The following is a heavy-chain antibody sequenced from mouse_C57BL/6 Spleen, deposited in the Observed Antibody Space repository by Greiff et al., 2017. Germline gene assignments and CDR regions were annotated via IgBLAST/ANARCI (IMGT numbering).Heavy chain of an antibody. J-gene: IGHJ4*01. Sequence: EVKLLESGGGLVQPGGSLKLSCAASGFTFSDYGMAWVRQAPRKGPEWVAFISNLAYSIYYADTVTGRFTISRENAKNTLYLEMSSLRSEDTAMYYCARHSSGLYYAMDYWGQGTSVTVSS. CDR2: ISNLAYSI. D-gene: IGHD3-2*02. V-gene: IGHV5-15*01. CDR3: ARHSSGLYYAMDY. CDR1: GFTFSDYG.